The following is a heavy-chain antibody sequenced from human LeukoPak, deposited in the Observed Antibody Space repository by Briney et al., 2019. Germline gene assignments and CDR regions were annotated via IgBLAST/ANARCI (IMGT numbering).Heavy chain of an antibody. J-gene: IGHJ4*02. Sequence: SETLSLTCTVSGGSISSNYWSWFRQPPAKGLEWIGYIYYTGSTNYNPSLKSRVTISVDTSKNQFSLKLSSVTAADTAVYYCARGLRDSSGYYEYYFDYWGQGTLVTASS. CDR1: GGSISSNY. D-gene: IGHD3-22*01. CDR2: IYYTGST. V-gene: IGHV4-59*01. CDR3: ARGLRDSSGYYEYYFDY.